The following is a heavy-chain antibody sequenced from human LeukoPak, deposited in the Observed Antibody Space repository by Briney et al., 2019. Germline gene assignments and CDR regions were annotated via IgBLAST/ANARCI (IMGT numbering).Heavy chain of an antibody. V-gene: IGHV1-69*10. CDR1: GGTFSDYA. J-gene: IGHJ5*02. D-gene: IGHD1-26*01. CDR2: FIPILGTA. Sequence: SVKVSCKASGGTFSDYALNWVRQAPGQGLEWMGVFIPILGTANSTQKFQDRVTITADISTNTVYMELSSLRSEDTAVYFCVRDMKRSRARWENLGFDPWGQGTLVTVSS. CDR3: VRDMKRSRARWENLGFDP.